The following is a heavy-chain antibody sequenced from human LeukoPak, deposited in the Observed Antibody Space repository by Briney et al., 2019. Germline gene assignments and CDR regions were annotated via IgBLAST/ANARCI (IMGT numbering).Heavy chain of an antibody. CDR3: ARGHCSTTSCPYYWYMDV. CDR2: INPNGGGT. CDR1: GYTFTGYY. D-gene: IGHD2-2*01. Sequence: GASVKVSCKASGYTFTGYYMHCVRQAPGQGLEWMGWINPNGGGTNYAQKFQGRVTMTRDTSISTAYVELSRLRSDDTAVYYCARGHCSTTSCPYYWYMDVWGRGTTVSVSS. J-gene: IGHJ6*03. V-gene: IGHV1-2*02.